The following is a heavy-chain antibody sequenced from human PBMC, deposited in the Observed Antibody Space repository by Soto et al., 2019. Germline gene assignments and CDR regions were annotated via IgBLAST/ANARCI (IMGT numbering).Heavy chain of an antibody. V-gene: IGHV5-51*01. CDR2: IYPGDSDT. CDR3: ARHPLGTEPVYNWFDP. D-gene: IGHD1-26*01. J-gene: IGHJ5*02. CDR1: GYSFTSYW. Sequence: GESLKISCKGSGYSFTSYWIGWVRQMPGKGLEWMGIIYPGDSDTRYSPSFQGQVTISADKSISTAYLQWSSLKASDTAMYYCARHPLGTEPVYNWFDPWGQGTLVTVSS.